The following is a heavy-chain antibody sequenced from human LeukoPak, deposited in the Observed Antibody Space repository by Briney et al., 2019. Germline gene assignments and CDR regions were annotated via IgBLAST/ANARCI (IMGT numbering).Heavy chain of an antibody. J-gene: IGHJ4*02. CDR3: ARDENYGNSGTFFQY. V-gene: IGHV3-30*04. Sequence: PGRSLRLSCVASGFIFRSHTMHWVRQAPGKGLEWVAVISFDGNNKFYSESVKGRFTVSRDNANHMLSLQMSSLRIDDTAVYYCARDENYGNSGTFFQYRGQGTLVTVSS. CDR2: ISFDGNNK. CDR1: GFIFRSHT. D-gene: IGHD3-22*01.